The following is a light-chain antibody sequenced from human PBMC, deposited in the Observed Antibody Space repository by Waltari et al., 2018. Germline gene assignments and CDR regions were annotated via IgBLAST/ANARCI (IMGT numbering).Light chain of an antibody. CDR1: QTIRTY. CDR3: QQSFSTPRT. V-gene: IGKV1-39*01. J-gene: IGKJ4*01. CDR2: AAS. Sequence: DIQLTQSPSSLSASVGDRITIPCRASQTIRTYLNWYQQRPGEAPKILISAASNLRGGAPSRLSGSVSGTDFTLTISSLQPEDFATYYCQQSFSTPRTFGGGTRVEIK.